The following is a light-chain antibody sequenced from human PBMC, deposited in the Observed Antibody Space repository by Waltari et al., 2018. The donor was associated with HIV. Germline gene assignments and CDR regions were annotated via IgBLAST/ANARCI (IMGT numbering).Light chain of an antibody. J-gene: IGLJ1*01. CDR1: NRDIGGHNS. Sequence: QSALTQPASVSGSPGQSITISCTGTNRDIGGHNSVAWYQQHPGKAPKLIIYDVSNRPAGVSDRFSGSKSGNTASLTISGLQAEDEADDYCKSSTTRSTPFVFGSGTKVTVL. V-gene: IGLV2-14*01. CDR2: DVS. CDR3: KSSTTRSTPFV.